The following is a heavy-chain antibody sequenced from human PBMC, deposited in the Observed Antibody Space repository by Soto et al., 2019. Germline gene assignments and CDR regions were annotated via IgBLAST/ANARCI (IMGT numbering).Heavy chain of an antibody. Sequence: QVQLVQSGAEVKKPGASVKVSCKAPGYTFTSYDINWVRRATGQGLEWMGWMNPNSGNTGYAQKFQGRVTMTRNTSISTAYMELSSLRSEDTAVYYCARERTGTTSMDVWGQGTTDTVSS. CDR2: MNPNSGNT. CDR3: ARERTGTTSMDV. D-gene: IGHD1-1*01. V-gene: IGHV1-8*01. J-gene: IGHJ6*02. CDR1: GYTFTSYD.